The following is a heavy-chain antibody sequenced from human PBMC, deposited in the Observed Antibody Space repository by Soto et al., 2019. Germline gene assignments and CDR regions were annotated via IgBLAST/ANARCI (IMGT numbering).Heavy chain of an antibody. CDR1: GGSTSSYY. Sequence: PSETLSLTCAVSGGSTSSYYWSWIRQPPGKGLEWIGYIYYSGSTNYNPSLKSRVTISVDTSKNQFSLKLSSVTAADTAVYYCARHYYYGSGSEGFDYWGQGTLVTVSS. CDR3: ARHYYYGSGSEGFDY. D-gene: IGHD3-10*01. V-gene: IGHV4-59*08. CDR2: IYYSGST. J-gene: IGHJ4*02.